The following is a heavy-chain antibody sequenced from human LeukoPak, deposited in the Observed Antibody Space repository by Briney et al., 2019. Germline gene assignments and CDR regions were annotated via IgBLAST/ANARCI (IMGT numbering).Heavy chain of an antibody. V-gene: IGHV2-70*11. J-gene: IGHJ6*02. CDR3: ARIPAAASYYYGMDV. CDR1: GFSLRTRGMA. CDR2: IDWDDDK. Sequence: SGPALVKPTQTLTLTCSFSGFSLRTRGMAVIWIRQPPGKALGWLSRIDWDDDKYYSTSLKTRLTISKDTSKNQVVLTLTNMDPVDTATYYCARIPAAASYYYGMDVWGQGTTVTVSS. D-gene: IGHD3-10*01.